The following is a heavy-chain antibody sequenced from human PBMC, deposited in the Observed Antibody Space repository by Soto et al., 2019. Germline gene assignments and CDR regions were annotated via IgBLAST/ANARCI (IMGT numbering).Heavy chain of an antibody. CDR1: GFTFSSYE. V-gene: IGHV3-48*03. Sequence: EVQLVESGGGLVQPGGSLRLSCAASGFTFSSYEMDWVRQAPGEGLEWVAHITGSGDTLYADSVKGRFIISRDNADNSLYLQMNSLRAEDTALYYCTKEKSVMYSGYDAFDIWGRGTMVIVSS. J-gene: IGHJ3*02. D-gene: IGHD5-12*01. CDR2: ITGSGDT. CDR3: TKEKSVMYSGYDAFDI.